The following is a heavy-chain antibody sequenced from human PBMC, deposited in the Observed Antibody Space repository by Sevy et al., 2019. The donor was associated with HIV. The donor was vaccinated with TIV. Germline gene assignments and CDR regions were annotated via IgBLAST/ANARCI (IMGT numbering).Heavy chain of an antibody. CDR1: GYTFTGYY. CDR2: INPNSGGT. V-gene: IGHV1-2*02. Sequence: ASVKVSCKASGYTFTGYYMHWVRQAPGQGLEWMGWINPNSGGTNYAQKFQGRVTMTRDTSISTAYMERSRLRSDDTAVYYCVRDNLMRYCTHGVCYPQRWFDPWGQGTLVTVSS. J-gene: IGHJ5*02. D-gene: IGHD2-8*01. CDR3: VRDNLMRYCTHGVCYPQRWFDP.